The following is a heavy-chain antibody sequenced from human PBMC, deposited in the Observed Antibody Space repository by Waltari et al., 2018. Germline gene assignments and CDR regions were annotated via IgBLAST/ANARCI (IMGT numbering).Heavy chain of an antibody. Sequence: QVQLQESGPGLVKPSQTLSLTCTVSGGSISSGSYYWSWFRPPAGKGLEWIGYIYTSGSTNYNPSLKSRVTISVDTSKNQFSLKLSSVTAADTAVYYCAREGVAWAPGGRAFDIWGQGTMVTVSS. J-gene: IGHJ3*02. CDR1: GGSISSGSYY. CDR3: AREGVAWAPGGRAFDI. D-gene: IGHD3-16*01. V-gene: IGHV4-61*09. CDR2: IYTSGST.